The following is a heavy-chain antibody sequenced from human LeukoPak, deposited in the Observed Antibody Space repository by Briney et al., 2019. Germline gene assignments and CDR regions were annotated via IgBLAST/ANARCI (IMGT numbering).Heavy chain of an antibody. CDR3: AADLSNPRMGASYLDS. CDR2: IYYSGST. J-gene: IGHJ4*02. Sequence: SETLSLTCTVSGGSISSSSYYWGWIRQPPGKGLEWIGSIYYSGSTYYNPSLKSRVTISVDTSKNQFSLKLSSVTAADTAVYYCAADLSNPRMGASYLDSWGQGTLVTVSS. D-gene: IGHD3-16*01. V-gene: IGHV4-39*01. CDR1: GGSISSSSYY.